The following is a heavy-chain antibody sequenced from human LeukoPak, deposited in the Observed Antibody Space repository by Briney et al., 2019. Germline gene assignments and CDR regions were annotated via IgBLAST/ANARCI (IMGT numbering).Heavy chain of an antibody. CDR2: ISSSSSYI. V-gene: IGHV3-21*01. CDR3: ARGDSSSSPFYYYYMDV. Sequence: PGGSLRLSCAASGFTFSSYSMNWVRQAPGKGLEWVSSISSSSSYIYYADSVKGRFTISRDNAQNSLYLQMNSLRAEDTAVYYCARGDSSSSPFYYYYMDVWGKGTTVTVSS. J-gene: IGHJ6*03. D-gene: IGHD6-6*01. CDR1: GFTFSSYS.